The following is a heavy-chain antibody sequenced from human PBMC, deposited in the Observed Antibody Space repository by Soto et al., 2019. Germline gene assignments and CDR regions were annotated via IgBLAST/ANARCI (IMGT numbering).Heavy chain of an antibody. Sequence: GGSLRLSCAASGFTFSSYAMSCVRQAPGKGLEWVSAISGICGSPYYADSVKGRFTISRDNSKNTPYLQMNSLRAEDTALYYCALERRDRYFDYLGQGTLVTVSS. D-gene: IGHD1-1*01. CDR3: ALERRDRYFDY. CDR1: GFTFSSYA. V-gene: IGHV3-23*01. J-gene: IGHJ4*02. CDR2: ISGICGSP.